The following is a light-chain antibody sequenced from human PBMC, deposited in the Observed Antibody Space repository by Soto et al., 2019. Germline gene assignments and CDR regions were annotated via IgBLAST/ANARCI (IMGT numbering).Light chain of an antibody. CDR1: QGINNY. Sequence: DIQTTQSPSSLSASVGDRVTITCRASQGINNYLAWYQQRPGQVPKPLIYASSTLQSGVPSRFSGSGSGTDFTLTITSLQPEDVATCYCHNYNSAPLTFGGGTKVDIK. CDR2: ASS. J-gene: IGKJ4*01. V-gene: IGKV1-27*01. CDR3: HNYNSAPLT.